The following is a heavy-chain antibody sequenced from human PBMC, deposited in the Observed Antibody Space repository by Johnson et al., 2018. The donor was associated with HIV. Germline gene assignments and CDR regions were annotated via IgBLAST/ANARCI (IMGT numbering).Heavy chain of an antibody. CDR1: GFSFSGSA. J-gene: IGHJ3*02. CDR2: ISYDGSNK. Sequence: QVQLVESGGGVVQPGRSLRLSCAASGFSFSGSAMHWVRQAPGKGLEWVAGISYDGSNKYYADSVKGRFTISRDNSKNTLYLQMNSLRAEDTAVYYCARDLYPFGPVQAFDIWGQGTMVTVSS. D-gene: IGHD3-10*01. V-gene: IGHV3-30*04. CDR3: ARDLYPFGPVQAFDI.